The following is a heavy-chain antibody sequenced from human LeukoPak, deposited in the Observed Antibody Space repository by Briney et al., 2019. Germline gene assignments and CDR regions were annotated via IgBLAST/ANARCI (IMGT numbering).Heavy chain of an antibody. Sequence: KAGGSLRLSCAASGFTFSNTWMSWVRQAPGKGLEWVGHIHHSGSTNYNPSLKSRVTISLDTSTKQFSLKLSSVTAADTAVYYCATYLTYYSDMGWFGPWGQGTLVTVSS. V-gene: IGHV4-4*02. CDR1: GFTFSNTW. CDR3: ATYLTYYSDMGWFGP. D-gene: IGHD3-22*01. CDR2: IHHSGST. J-gene: IGHJ5*02.